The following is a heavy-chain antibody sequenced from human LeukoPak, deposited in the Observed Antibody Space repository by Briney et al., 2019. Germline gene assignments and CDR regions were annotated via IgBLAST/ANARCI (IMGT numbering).Heavy chain of an antibody. J-gene: IGHJ4*02. CDR1: GFTFSIYE. D-gene: IGHD1-26*01. CDR3: ARVGADFDY. Sequence: GGSLGLSCAASGFTFSIYEMNWVRQAPGKGREWVSYISSSGSTIYYADSVKGRFTISRDNAKNSLYLQMNSLRAEDTAVYYCARVGADFDYWGQGTLVTVSS. CDR2: ISSSGSTI. V-gene: IGHV3-48*03.